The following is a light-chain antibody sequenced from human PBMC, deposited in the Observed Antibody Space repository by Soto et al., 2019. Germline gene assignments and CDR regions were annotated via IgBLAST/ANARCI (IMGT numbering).Light chain of an antibody. CDR3: ATWDDSLSGPV. J-gene: IGLJ2*01. CDR1: SSNVGSSF. CDR2: TNN. V-gene: IGLV1-47*01. Sequence: QSVLTQPPSASGTPGQTVTISCSGSSSNVGSSFLYCYQQLPGTAPTLLIYTNNQRPSGVPDRFSASKSGASASLAISGLRSEDEADYYCATWDDSLSGPVFGGGTKLTVL.